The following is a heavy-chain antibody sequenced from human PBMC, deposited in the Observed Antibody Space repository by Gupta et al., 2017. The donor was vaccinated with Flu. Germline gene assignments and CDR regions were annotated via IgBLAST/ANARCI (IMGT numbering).Heavy chain of an antibody. CDR2: ISGSSGDI. D-gene: IGHD3-9*01. Sequence: EVYLLESGGGSVQPGGSLRLSCAVSGFSFSTSVMGWVRQAPGKGREWVSGISGSSGDIYYADSVKGRFTISRDNPKNTVYLQMNGLRADDTAVYYWAKIWLDGFFDFNWFDPWGQGALVTVSS. CDR1: GFSFSTSV. CDR3: AKIWLDGFFDFNWFDP. V-gene: IGHV3-23*01. J-gene: IGHJ5*02.